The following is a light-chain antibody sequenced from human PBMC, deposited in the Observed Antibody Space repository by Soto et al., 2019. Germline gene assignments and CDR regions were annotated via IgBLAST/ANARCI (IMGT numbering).Light chain of an antibody. Sequence: SVLTQPPSASGSPGQSVTISCTGTSSDVGKYDYVPWFQHHPGKAPKLIIYEVSKRPSGAPDRFSGSKSGSTASLTVSGLQAEDEADYFCSSFTGGYTPVVFGTGTKVTVL. CDR1: SSDVGKYDY. CDR3: SSFTGGYTPVV. V-gene: IGLV2-8*01. J-gene: IGLJ1*01. CDR2: EVS.